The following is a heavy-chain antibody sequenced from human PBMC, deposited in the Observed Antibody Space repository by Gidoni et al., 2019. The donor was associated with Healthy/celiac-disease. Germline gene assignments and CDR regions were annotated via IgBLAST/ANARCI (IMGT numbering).Heavy chain of an antibody. V-gene: IGHV4-30-4*01. J-gene: IGHJ5*02. Sequence: QVQLQESGPGLVKPSQTLSLTCTVSGGSISSGDYYWSWIRQPPGKGLAWIGYIYYSGSTYYNPSLKSRVTISVDTSKNQFSLKLSSVTAADTAVYYCARGPAYYDFWSGYTYNWFDPWGQGTLVTVSS. CDR1: GGSISSGDYY. CDR3: ARGPAYYDFWSGYTYNWFDP. D-gene: IGHD3-3*01. CDR2: IYYSGST.